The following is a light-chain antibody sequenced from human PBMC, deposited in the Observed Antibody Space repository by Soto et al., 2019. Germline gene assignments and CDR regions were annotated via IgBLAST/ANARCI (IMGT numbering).Light chain of an antibody. Sequence: EIVMTQSPATLSVSPGERATLSCRASQSVSSNLAWYQQKPGQAPRLLIYGASTMDTGIPARFSGSGSGTEFTLTISSLQSEDFAVYYCQQYNNWPRTFGPGTKVEIK. CDR3: QQYNNWPRT. J-gene: IGKJ1*01. CDR1: QSVSSN. V-gene: IGKV3-15*01. CDR2: GAS.